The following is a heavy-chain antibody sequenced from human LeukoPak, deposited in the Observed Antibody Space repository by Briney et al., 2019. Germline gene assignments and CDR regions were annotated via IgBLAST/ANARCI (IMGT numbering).Heavy chain of an antibody. Sequence: ASVKVSCKASGYTFTSYYMHWVRQAPGQGLEGMGIINPSGGSTSYAQKFQGRVTMTRDASTSTVYMELSSLRSEDTAVYYCARDRGCSGGSCYGMDVWGQGTTVTVSS. CDR3: ARDRGCSGGSCYGMDV. D-gene: IGHD2-15*01. V-gene: IGHV1-46*01. J-gene: IGHJ6*02. CDR1: GYTFTSYY. CDR2: INPSGGST.